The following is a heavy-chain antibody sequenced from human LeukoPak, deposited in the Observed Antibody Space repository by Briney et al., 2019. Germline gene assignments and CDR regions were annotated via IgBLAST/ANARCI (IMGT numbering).Heavy chain of an antibody. D-gene: IGHD5-18*01. Sequence: PGRSLRLSCAASGFTFSDYIMNWVRQAPGKGLEWVSYISSSSNYIYYADSVKGRFTISRDNAKNSLYLQMNSLRAEDTAVYYCARECMDTTMVDAFDIWGQGTMVTVSS. J-gene: IGHJ3*02. CDR3: ARECMDTTMVDAFDI. CDR2: ISSSSNYI. V-gene: IGHV3-21*01. CDR1: GFTFSDYI.